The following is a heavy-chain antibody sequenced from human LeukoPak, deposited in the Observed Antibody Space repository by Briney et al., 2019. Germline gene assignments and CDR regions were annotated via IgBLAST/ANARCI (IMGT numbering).Heavy chain of an antibody. J-gene: IGHJ4*02. CDR1: GYTFTRHE. Sequence: ASVKVSCKASGYTFTRHEMNWVRQAPGQGLEWMGWINTNTGNPTYAQGFTGRFVFSLDTSVTTAYLQISNLKAEDTAIYYCARVDTSNWSRCDYWGQGTLVTVSS. CDR3: ARVDTSNWSRCDY. CDR2: INTNTGNP. D-gene: IGHD6-13*01. V-gene: IGHV7-4-1*02.